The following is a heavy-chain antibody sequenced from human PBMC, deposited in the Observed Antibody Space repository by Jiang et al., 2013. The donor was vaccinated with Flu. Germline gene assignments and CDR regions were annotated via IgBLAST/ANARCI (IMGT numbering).Heavy chain of an antibody. D-gene: IGHD1-26*01. Sequence: PGLVKPSETLSLTCSVSGDSMNGYYWGWIRQSPGKEPEWMGHVYSSGTSYYNPSLSSRAAISVDTSKKHFSLQLSSVTAADTAVYYCARHLIVGAKGGFDYWGQGILVAVSS. V-gene: IGHV4-59*08. CDR1: GDSMNGYY. CDR3: ARHLIVGAKGGFDY. CDR2: VYSSGTS. J-gene: IGHJ4*02.